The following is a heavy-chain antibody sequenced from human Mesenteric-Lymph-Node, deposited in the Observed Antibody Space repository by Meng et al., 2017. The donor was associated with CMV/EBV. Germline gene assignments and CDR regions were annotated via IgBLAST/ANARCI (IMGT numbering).Heavy chain of an antibody. D-gene: IGHD3-10*01. CDR3: AREDYFGSGSLDL. V-gene: IGHV3-66*02. CDR1: GFTFSSYS. Sequence: GESLKISCAASGFTFSSYSMNWVRQAPGKGLEWVSVMYSGGSTYYADSVKGRFTMSRDNSKNTVYLQMNSLRAEDTAVYYCAREDYFGSGSLDLWGQGTLVTVSS. J-gene: IGHJ5*02. CDR2: MYSGGST.